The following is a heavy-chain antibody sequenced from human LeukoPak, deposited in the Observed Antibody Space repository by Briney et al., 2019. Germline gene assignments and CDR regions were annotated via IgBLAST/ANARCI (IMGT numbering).Heavy chain of an antibody. J-gene: IGHJ4*02. CDR3: AGKRGIRGVIDY. V-gene: IGHV4-31*03. CDR2: IYYSGST. CDR1: RGVLSRCGYY. Sequence: PSETLPLTFTFSRGVLSRCGYYTIGIPQLPGKALEWFGYIYYSGSTYYNPSLKSRVTISVDTSKNQFSLKLSSVTAAETAVYYCAGKRGIRGVIDYWGQGTLVTVSS. D-gene: IGHD3-10*01.